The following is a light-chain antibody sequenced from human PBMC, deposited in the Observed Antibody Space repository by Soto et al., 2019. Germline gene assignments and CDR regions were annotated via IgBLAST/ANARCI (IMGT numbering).Light chain of an antibody. CDR1: QSISSW. V-gene: IGKV1-5*03. CDR2: KAS. CDR3: QQYNSYSPYT. J-gene: IGKJ2*01. Sequence: DIQMTQSPSTLSASVGDRVTITCRASQSISSWLAWYQQKPGKAPKLLIYKASSLESGVPSRFSGSGSGTEFTLTISSLQPDDFANYYCQQYNSYSPYTFGQGTKVDIK.